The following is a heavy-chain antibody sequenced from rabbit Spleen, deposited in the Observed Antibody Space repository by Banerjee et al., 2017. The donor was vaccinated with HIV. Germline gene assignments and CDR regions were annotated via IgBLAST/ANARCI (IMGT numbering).Heavy chain of an antibody. CDR2: IYAGSSGRT. D-gene: IGHD2-1*01. V-gene: IGHV1S45*01. CDR3: ARGSATMTMVITGYYLNL. CDR1: GLDFSSDYW. Sequence: QEQLVEYGGDLVQPEGSLTLTCKASGLDFSSDYWICWVRQAPGKGLEWIACIYAGSSGRTYYASRAKGRFTISKTSSTTVTLQMTSLTAADTATYFCARGSATMTMVITGYYLNLWGPGTLVT. J-gene: IGHJ4*01.